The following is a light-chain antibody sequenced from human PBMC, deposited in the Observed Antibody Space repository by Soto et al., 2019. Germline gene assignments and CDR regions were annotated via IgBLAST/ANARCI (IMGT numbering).Light chain of an antibody. CDR2: DAS. CDR1: KSVSSN. V-gene: IGKV3-15*01. Sequence: EIVMTQSPATLSVSPGERATLSCRASKSVSSNLAWSQQKPGQAPRLLIYDASTSATGIPARFSGSVSGTEFTLTISSLQSEDFAVYYCQQYNNWPLTFGGGTNVEIK. CDR3: QQYNNWPLT. J-gene: IGKJ4*01.